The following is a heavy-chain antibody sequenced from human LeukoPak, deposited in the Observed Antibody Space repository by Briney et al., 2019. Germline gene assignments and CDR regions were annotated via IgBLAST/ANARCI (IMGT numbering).Heavy chain of an antibody. D-gene: IGHD6-6*01. CDR1: GFTVSSNY. V-gene: IGHV3-66*01. J-gene: IGHJ6*02. CDR2: IYSGGST. CDR3: ASRPGRYYYYGMDV. Sequence: PGGSLRLSCAASGFTVSSNYMSWVRQAPGKGLEWVSVIYSGGSTYYADSVKGRFTISRDNSKNTLYLQMNSLRAEDTAVYYCASRPGRYYYYGMDVWGQGTTVTVSS.